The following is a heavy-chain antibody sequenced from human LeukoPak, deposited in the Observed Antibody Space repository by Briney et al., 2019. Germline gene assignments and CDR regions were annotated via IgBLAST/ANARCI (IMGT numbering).Heavy chain of an antibody. CDR3: ATRGA. V-gene: IGHV3-53*01. Sequence: GGSLRLSCAASGFGVTSDFMTWVPQAPGKGLEWLSIIFTGSLDGITTHADSVKGRFTIYRDNSANTLYLQMDSLRTEDTATYYCATRGAWGPGTLVTV. J-gene: IGHJ5*02. CDR1: GFGVTSDF. CDR2: IFTGSLDGIT.